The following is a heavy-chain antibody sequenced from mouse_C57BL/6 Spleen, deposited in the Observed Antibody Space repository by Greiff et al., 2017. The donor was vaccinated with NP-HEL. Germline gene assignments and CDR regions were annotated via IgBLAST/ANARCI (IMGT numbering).Heavy chain of an antibody. J-gene: IGHJ1*03. CDR1: GYAFSSSW. V-gene: IGHV1-82*01. CDR2: IYPGDGDT. D-gene: IGHD1-1*01. Sequence: VKLMESGPELVKPGASVKISCKASGYAFSSSWMNWVKQRPGKGLEWIGRIYPGDGDTNYNGKFKGKATLTADKSSSTAYMQLSSLTSEDSAVYFCARQDYGSSYEYFDVWGTGTTVTVSS. CDR3: ARQDYGSSYEYFDV.